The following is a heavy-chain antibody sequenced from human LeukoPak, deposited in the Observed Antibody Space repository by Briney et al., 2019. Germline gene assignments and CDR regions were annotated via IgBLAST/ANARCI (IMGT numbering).Heavy chain of an antibody. D-gene: IGHD7-27*01. Sequence: ASVKVSCKASGYTFTEYFLQWVGQPPGQGLEWMGRINLKSGYTEDSQDFQGRFTMTRDTSINTAYMELSSLRSDDTAIYYCARDLASTANWEFDYWGQGTPVTVSP. CDR3: ARDLASTANWEFDY. CDR1: GYTFTEYF. V-gene: IGHV1-2*06. J-gene: IGHJ4*02. CDR2: INLKSGYT.